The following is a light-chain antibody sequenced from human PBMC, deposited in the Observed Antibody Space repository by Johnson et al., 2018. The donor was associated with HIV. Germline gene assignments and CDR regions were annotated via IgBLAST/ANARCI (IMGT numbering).Light chain of an antibody. CDR3: GTWDSSLSAGV. CDR1: SSNIGNNY. J-gene: IGLJ1*01. V-gene: IGLV1-51*02. Sequence: QSVLTQPPSVSAAPGQKVTISCSGSSSNIGNNYVSWYQQLPGTAPKLLIYENTKRPSGIPDRFSGSKFGTSATLGITGLQTGDEADYYCGTWDSSLSAGVFGTGTKVTV. CDR2: ENT.